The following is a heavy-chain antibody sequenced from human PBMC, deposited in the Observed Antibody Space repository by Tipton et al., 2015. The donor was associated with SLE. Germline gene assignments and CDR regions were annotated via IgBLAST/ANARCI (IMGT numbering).Heavy chain of an antibody. Sequence: LRLSCTVSGASISSHYWNWIRQPPGKGLEWIGYIHYSGTTHDNPSLKSRVTMSVDMSKNQFSLRLTSVTAADTAVYYCARTLGAIAHTVYDAFDIWGQGKMVTVSS. V-gene: IGHV4-59*11. CDR2: IHYSGTT. CDR3: ARTLGAIAHTVYDAFDI. J-gene: IGHJ3*02. CDR1: GASISSHY. D-gene: IGHD1-26*01.